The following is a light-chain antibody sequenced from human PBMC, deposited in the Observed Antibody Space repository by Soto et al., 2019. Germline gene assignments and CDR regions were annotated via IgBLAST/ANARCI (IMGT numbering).Light chain of an antibody. Sequence: SYELTQPPSVSMAPGQTARVTCGGNNIGSKSVHWYQQKPGQAPVLVVYDNNDRPSGIPERFSGSNSGNTATLTISRVEAGDEADYYCQVWHSGSGHYVFGTGTKVTVL. CDR3: QVWHSGSGHYV. J-gene: IGLJ1*01. CDR1: NIGSKS. CDR2: DNN. V-gene: IGLV3-21*02.